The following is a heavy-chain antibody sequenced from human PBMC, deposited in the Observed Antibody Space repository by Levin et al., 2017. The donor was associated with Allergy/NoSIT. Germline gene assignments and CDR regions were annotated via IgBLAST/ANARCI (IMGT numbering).Heavy chain of an antibody. D-gene: IGHD4-23*01. J-gene: IGHJ4*02. CDR1: GFTFSRHG. CDR3: AKDLQAYNDYGGHFDS. V-gene: IGHV3-30*18. Sequence: PSQTLSLTCAASGFTFSRHGMHWVRQAPGKGLEWVAVISTDGSNKYYADSVKGRFTVSRDNSKNTLSLQMDSLRAEDTARYYCAKDLQAYNDYGGHFDSWGQGTLVTVSS. CDR2: ISTDGSNK.